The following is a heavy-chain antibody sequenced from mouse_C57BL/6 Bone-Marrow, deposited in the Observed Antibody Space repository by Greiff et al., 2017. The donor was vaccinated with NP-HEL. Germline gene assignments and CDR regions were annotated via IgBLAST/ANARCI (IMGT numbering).Heavy chain of an antibody. CDR3: ARNRITTVVATPYFDY. Sequence: VQLQQSGPELVKPGASVKISCKASGYTFTSYGISWVKQRTGQGLEWIGEIYPRSGNTYYNEKFKGKATLTADKSSSTAYMELRSLTSEDSAVYFCARNRITTVVATPYFDYWGQGTTLTVSS. CDR2: IYPRSGNT. CDR1: GYTFTSYG. V-gene: IGHV1-81*01. D-gene: IGHD1-1*01. J-gene: IGHJ2*01.